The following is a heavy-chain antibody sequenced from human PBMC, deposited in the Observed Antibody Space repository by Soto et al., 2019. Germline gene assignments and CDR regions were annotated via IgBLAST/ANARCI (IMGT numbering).Heavy chain of an antibody. CDR3: ARDSLIQTVFRGGALYGMDV. D-gene: IGHD3-16*01. Sequence: ASVKVSCKASGYTFTSYGISWVRQAPGQGLEWMGWISAYNGNTNYAQKLQGRVTMTTDTSTSTAYMELRSLRSDDTAVYYCARDSLIQTVFRGGALYGMDVWGQGTTVTVSS. CDR1: GYTFTSYG. V-gene: IGHV1-18*01. CDR2: ISAYNGNT. J-gene: IGHJ6*02.